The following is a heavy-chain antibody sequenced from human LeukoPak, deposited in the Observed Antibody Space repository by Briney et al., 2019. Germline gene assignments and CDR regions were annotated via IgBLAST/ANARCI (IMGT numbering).Heavy chain of an antibody. Sequence: GRSLRLSCAASGFTFSSYAMHWVRQAPGKGLEWVAVISYDGSNKYYADPVKGRFTISRDNSKNTLYLQMNSLRAEDTAVYYCARAGTGYSYGFFDYWGQGTLVTVSS. CDR2: ISYDGSNK. J-gene: IGHJ4*02. CDR1: GFTFSSYA. D-gene: IGHD5-18*01. V-gene: IGHV3-30*04. CDR3: ARAGTGYSYGFFDY.